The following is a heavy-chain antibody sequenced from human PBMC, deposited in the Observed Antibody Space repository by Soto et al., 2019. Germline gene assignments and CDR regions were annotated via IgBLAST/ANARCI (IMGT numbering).Heavy chain of an antibody. CDR3: ARDTYYYDSSDYYQS. D-gene: IGHD3-22*01. J-gene: IGHJ4*02. CDR1: GYTFTSYG. CDR2: ISAYNGNT. V-gene: IGHV1-18*01. Sequence: ASVKVSCKASGYTFTSYGISWVRQAPGQGLEWMGWISAYNGNTNYAQKLQGRVTMTTDTSTSTAYMELRSLRSDDTAVYYCARDTYYYDSSDYYQSWGQGTLVTVSS.